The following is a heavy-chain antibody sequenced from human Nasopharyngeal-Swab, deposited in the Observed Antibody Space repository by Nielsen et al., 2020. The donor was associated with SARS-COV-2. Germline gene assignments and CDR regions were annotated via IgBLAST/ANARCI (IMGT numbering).Heavy chain of an antibody. D-gene: IGHD2-2*01. J-gene: IGHJ6*02. V-gene: IGHV1-46*02. CDR1: GYTFNNYY. CDR3: ARRGRCSGSSCDMDV. Sequence: ASVKVSCKASGYTFNNYYIHWVRQAPGRGLEWMGMINPGSGGTTYAQKFQGRVTMTRDTSTSTVFMDLSSLRSEDTAVYYCARRGRCSGSSCDMDVWGQGTTATVSS. CDR2: INPGSGGT.